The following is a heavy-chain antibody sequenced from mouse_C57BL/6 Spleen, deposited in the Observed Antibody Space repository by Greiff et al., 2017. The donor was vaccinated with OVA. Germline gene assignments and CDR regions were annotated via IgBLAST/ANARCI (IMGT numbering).Heavy chain of an antibody. CDR3: ARDLLWLRQWYFDV. D-gene: IGHD2-2*01. V-gene: IGHV3-6*01. CDR1: GYSITSGYY. Sequence: EVQLVESGPGLVKPSQSLSLTCSVTGYSITSGYYWNWIRQFPGNKLEWMGYISYDGSNNYNPSLKNRISITRDTSKNQFFLKLNSVTTEDTATYYGARDLLWLRQWYFDVWGTGTTVTVSS. J-gene: IGHJ1*03. CDR2: ISYDGSN.